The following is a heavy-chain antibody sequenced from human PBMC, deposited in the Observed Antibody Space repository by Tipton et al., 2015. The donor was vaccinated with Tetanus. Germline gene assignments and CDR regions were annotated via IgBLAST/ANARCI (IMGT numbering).Heavy chain of an antibody. CDR3: ARAGELLWFGELQYYYYYMDV. Sequence: QSGPEVKKPGSSVKVSCKASGGTFSSYAISWVRQAPGQGLEWMGGIIPIFGTANYAQKFQGRVTITADESTSTAYMELSSLRSEDTAVYYCARAGELLWFGELQYYYYYMDVWGKGTTVTVSS. D-gene: IGHD3-10*01. J-gene: IGHJ6*03. CDR2: IIPIFGTA. V-gene: IGHV1-69*01. CDR1: GGTFSSYA.